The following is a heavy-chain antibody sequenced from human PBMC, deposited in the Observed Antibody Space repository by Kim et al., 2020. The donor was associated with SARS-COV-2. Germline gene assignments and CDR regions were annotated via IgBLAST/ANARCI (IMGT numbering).Heavy chain of an antibody. D-gene: IGHD3-10*01. V-gene: IGHV4-59*12. CDR2: VYYSGVT. CDR3: ATFGSSHGSGTYFDY. CDR1: GGSISTYY. J-gene: IGHJ4*02. Sequence: SETLSLTCNVSGGSISTYYWNWIRQPPGKGLEWIGFVYYSGVTKYNPSLKNRLTISRDTSKNHFSLGLTSVTAADTAVYYCATFGSSHGSGTYFDYWGQGALVTVSS.